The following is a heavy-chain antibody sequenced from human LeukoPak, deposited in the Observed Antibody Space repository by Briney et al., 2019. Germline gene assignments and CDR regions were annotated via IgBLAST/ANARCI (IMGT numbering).Heavy chain of an antibody. CDR1: GYTFNRHG. Sequence: ASVKVSCKASGYTFNRHGFSWVRQAPGQGLEWLGWISAYNGNTNYAQKVQDRVTMTTDTSTSTAYMELRSLSSDDTAVYFCARTHDYNNYPDYWGQGTLVAVSS. D-gene: IGHD5-24*01. CDR2: ISAYNGNT. V-gene: IGHV1-18*01. J-gene: IGHJ4*02. CDR3: ARTHDYNNYPDY.